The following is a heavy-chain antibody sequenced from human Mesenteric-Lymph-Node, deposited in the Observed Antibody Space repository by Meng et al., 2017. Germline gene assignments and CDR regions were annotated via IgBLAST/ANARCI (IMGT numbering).Heavy chain of an antibody. CDR2: ISYDGNNK. CDR1: GFTFSTYA. CDR3: ARDFSYGDPFDY. V-gene: IGHV3-30*04. D-gene: IGHD4-17*01. Sequence: GESLKISCAASGFTFSTYAMHWVRQAPGKGLEWMAVISYDGNNKYYADSVKGRFTISRDNSENTLYLQMNSLKTEDTAVYYCARDFSYGDPFDYWGQGTLVTVSS. J-gene: IGHJ4*02.